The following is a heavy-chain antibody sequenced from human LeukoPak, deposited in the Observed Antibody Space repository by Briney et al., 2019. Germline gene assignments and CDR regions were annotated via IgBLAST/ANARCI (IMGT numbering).Heavy chain of an antibody. D-gene: IGHD1-26*01. CDR1: GGSVRSGGYY. CDR2: VSYSGST. Sequence: SETLSLTCTVTGGSVRSGGYYWSWIRQSPGRGLEWIVYVSYSGSTNYNPSLKSRVTISVDASKNQFSLKLSSVTAADTAVYFCARPWIVGASLGAFDLWGQGTMVTVSS. V-gene: IGHV4-61*08. J-gene: IGHJ3*01. CDR3: ARPWIVGASLGAFDL.